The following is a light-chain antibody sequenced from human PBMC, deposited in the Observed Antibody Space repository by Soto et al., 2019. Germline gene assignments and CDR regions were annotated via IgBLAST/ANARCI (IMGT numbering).Light chain of an antibody. J-gene: IGLJ1*01. Sequence: QSVLTQPASVSGSPGQSITISCTGTSSDIGGYNYVSWYQQHPGKAPKLVIYEVSNRPSGVSNRFSGSKSGNTASLTISGLQAEDEADYYCSSYTTSSALGFGAATKATVL. CDR1: SSDIGGYNY. V-gene: IGLV2-14*01. CDR3: SSYTTSSALG. CDR2: EVS.